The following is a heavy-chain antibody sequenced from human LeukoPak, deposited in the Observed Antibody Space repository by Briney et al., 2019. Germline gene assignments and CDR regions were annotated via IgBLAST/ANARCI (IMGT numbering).Heavy chain of an antibody. J-gene: IGHJ6*02. V-gene: IGHV1-8*01. CDR2: MNPNSGNT. D-gene: IGHD2-2*01. CDR3: VQFAIVVVPAALSYGMDV. CDR1: GYTFTSYD. Sequence: ASVKVSCKASGYTFTSYDINWVRQATGQGLEWMGWMNPNSGNTGYAQKFQGRVTMTRNTSISTAYMELSSLRSEDTAVYYCVQFAIVVVPAALSYGMDVWGQGTTVPVSS.